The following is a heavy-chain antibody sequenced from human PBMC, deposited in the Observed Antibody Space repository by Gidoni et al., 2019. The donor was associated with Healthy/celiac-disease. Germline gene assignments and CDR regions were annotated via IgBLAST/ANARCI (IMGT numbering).Heavy chain of an antibody. Sequence: EVQLVESGGGLVKPGGSLRLSCAASGFTYSSYSMNWVRQAPGKGLEWVSSISSSSSYIYYADSVKGRFTISRDNAKNSLYLQMNSLRAEDTAVYYCARDGDSGYDSIVLDYWGQGTLVTVSS. V-gene: IGHV3-21*01. CDR2: ISSSSSYI. D-gene: IGHD5-12*01. CDR1: GFTYSSYS. J-gene: IGHJ4*02. CDR3: ARDGDSGYDSIVLDY.